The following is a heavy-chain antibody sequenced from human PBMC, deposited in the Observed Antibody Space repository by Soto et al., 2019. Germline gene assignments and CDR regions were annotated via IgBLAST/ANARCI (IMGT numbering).Heavy chain of an antibody. V-gene: IGHV3-73*02. D-gene: IGHD3-16*02. CDR2: VRSKANSYAT. J-gene: IGHJ6*02. CDR1: GFIFSGSA. CDR3: TSVSPLTDAYYYYGIDV. Sequence: EVQLVESGGGLVRPGGSLKLSCAASGFIFSGSALHWVREASGKGLEWVGRVRSKANSYATEYAASVKGRFTISRDDSKTTAYLQMNSLKTEDTAVYYCTSVSPLTDAYYYYGIDVWGQGTTVTVSS.